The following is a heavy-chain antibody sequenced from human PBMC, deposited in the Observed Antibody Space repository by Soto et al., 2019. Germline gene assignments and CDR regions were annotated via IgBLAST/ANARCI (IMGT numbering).Heavy chain of an antibody. V-gene: IGHV3-30-3*01. CDR1: GFTFSSYA. CDR2: ISYDGSNK. CDR3: ARPLWRDDYNWGYFEL. Sequence: QVQLVESGGGVVQPGRSLRLSCAASGFTFSSYAMHWVRQAPGKGLEWVAVISYDGSNKYYTDSVKGRFTISRDNSKNTLYLQMNSLRAEDMAVYYCARPLWRDDYNWGYFELWCRGTLVTVSS. J-gene: IGHJ2*01. D-gene: IGHD4-4*01.